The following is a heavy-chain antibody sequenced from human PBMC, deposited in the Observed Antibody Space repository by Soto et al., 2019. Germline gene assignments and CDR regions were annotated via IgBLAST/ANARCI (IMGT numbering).Heavy chain of an antibody. CDR3: ARGVGGDNDAFDI. Sequence: SETLSLTCTVSGGSISSGGYYWSWIRQHPGKGLEWIGYIYYSGSTYYNPSLKSRVTISVDTSKNQFSLKLSSVTAADTAVYYCARGVGGDNDAFDIWGQGTMVTVSS. CDR2: IYYSGST. V-gene: IGHV4-31*03. CDR1: GGSISSGGYY. J-gene: IGHJ3*02. D-gene: IGHD4-17*01.